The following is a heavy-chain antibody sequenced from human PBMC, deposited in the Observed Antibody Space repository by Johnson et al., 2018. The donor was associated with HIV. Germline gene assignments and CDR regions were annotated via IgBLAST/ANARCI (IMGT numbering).Heavy chain of an antibody. CDR3: ARDVAPSYSSDGDYDAFDI. CDR1: GFTFSSYA. Sequence: QVQLLESGGGLVQPGRSLRLSCAASGFTFSSYAMHWVRQAPGKGLEWVAVISYDGSNKYYADYVKGRFTISRDNSKNTLYLQMNSLRAEDTAVYYCARDVAPSYSSDGDYDAFDIWGQGTMVTVSS. J-gene: IGHJ3*02. CDR2: ISYDGSNK. D-gene: IGHD6-25*01. V-gene: IGHV3-30*04.